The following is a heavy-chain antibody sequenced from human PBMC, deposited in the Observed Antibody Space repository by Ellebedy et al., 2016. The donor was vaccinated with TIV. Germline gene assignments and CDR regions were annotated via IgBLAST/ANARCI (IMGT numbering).Heavy chain of an antibody. CDR3: ATFRFNWNYFDS. V-gene: IGHV3-11*06. CDR1: GFTFSDHY. D-gene: IGHD1-20*01. CDR2: ISTHSTHI. Sequence: GESLKISCAASGFTFSDHYMAWVRQTPGKGLEWISFISTHSTHIDYRDSVKGRFTISRDSAKNSLSLEMNSLRGEDSAVYYCATFRFNWNYFDSWGQGTRVTVSS. J-gene: IGHJ4*02.